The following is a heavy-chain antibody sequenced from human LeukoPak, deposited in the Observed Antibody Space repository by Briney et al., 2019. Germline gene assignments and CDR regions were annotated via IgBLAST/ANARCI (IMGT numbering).Heavy chain of an antibody. D-gene: IGHD2-8*01. CDR2: VDRDGST. Sequence: GGSLRLSCAASGFTVSSTYMSWVRQAPGRGLEWVSVVDRDGSTNYADSVKDRFTISRDNSKNTVYLQMNSLRAEDTAVYYCTKRTTFNNGACWGQGTLVSVSS. V-gene: IGHV3-66*01. CDR3: TKRTTFNNGAC. CDR1: GFTVSSTY. J-gene: IGHJ4*02.